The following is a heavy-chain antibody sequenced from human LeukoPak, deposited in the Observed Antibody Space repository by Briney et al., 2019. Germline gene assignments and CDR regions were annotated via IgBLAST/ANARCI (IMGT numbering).Heavy chain of an antibody. V-gene: IGHV3-23*01. Sequence: GGSLRLSCAASGLTFSSYAMSWVRQAPGKGLEWVSVISGSGGSTYYADSVKGRFTISRDNSKNTLHLQMNSLRVEDTAIYYCAKDLYCSSTTCPDTFDIWGQGTMVTVSS. J-gene: IGHJ3*02. CDR2: ISGSGGST. CDR3: AKDLYCSSTTCPDTFDI. D-gene: IGHD2-2*01. CDR1: GLTFSSYA.